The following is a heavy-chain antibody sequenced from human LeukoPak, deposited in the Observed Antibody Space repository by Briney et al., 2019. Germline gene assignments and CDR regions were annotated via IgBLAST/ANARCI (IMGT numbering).Heavy chain of an antibody. D-gene: IGHD6-13*01. CDR1: GGSISSYY. CDR2: IYTSGST. Sequence: SETLSLTCTVSGGSISSYYWSWIRQPPGKGLEWIGYIYTSGSTNYNPSLKSRVTISVDTSKNQFSLKLSSVTAADTAVYYCARHHMAAAGVRWFDPWGQGTLVTVSS. CDR3: ARHHMAAAGVRWFDP. J-gene: IGHJ5*02. V-gene: IGHV4-4*09.